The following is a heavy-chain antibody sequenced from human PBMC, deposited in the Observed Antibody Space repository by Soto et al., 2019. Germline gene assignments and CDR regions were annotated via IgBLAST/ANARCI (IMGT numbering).Heavy chain of an antibody. CDR1: GGSISSYY. CDR3: ARRWGTTFDY. D-gene: IGHD3-16*01. V-gene: IGHV4-59*08. CDR2: IYYSGST. J-gene: IGHJ4*02. Sequence: SETMSLTCTVSGGSISSYYGSWIRQHPGKGLEWIGYIYYSGSTNYNPSLKSRVTISVDTSKNQFSLKLSSVTAADTAVYYCARRWGTTFDYWGQGTLVTVSS.